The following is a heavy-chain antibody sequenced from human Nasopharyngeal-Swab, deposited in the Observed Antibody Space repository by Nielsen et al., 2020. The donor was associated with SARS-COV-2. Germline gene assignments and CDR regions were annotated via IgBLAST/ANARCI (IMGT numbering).Heavy chain of an antibody. V-gene: IGHV3-30*03. J-gene: IGHJ4*02. CDR1: VFTFNKYG. CDR3: ARLYNYASSYFDY. CDR2: ISYDGSNR. Sequence: GESLKISCAASVFTFNKYGLHWVRQAPGKGLEWVAGISYDGSNRYYAGSVKGRFTISRDNSKNTLFLQMNSLRAEDTAVYYCARLYNYASSYFDYWGQGTLVTVSS. D-gene: IGHD5-18*01.